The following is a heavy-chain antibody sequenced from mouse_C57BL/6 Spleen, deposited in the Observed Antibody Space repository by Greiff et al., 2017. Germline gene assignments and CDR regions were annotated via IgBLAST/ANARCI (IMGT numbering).Heavy chain of an antibody. CDR1: GYTFTSYW. CDR2: IDPSDSDT. D-gene: IGHD2-4*01. CDR3: AREMDYDDY. J-gene: IGHJ2*01. V-gene: IGHV1-69*01. Sequence: VQLQQPGAELVMPGASVKLSCKASGYTFTSYWMHWVKQRPGQGLEWIGEIDPSDSDTNYNQKFKGKSTLTVDKSSSTAYMQLSSLTSEDSAVYYCAREMDYDDYWGQGTTLTVSS.